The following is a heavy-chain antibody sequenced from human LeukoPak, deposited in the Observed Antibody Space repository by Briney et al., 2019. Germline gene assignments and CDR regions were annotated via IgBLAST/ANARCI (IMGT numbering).Heavy chain of an antibody. CDR2: ISYSGST. Sequence: PSETLSLTCTVSGGSISSGSHYWGWIRQPPGKGLEWIGRISYSGSTSYNPSLKSRVTMSVDTSKNQFSLKLGSVTAADTAVYYCARHWCTSTSCYSLFDYWGQGTLVTVSS. D-gene: IGHD2-2*01. V-gene: IGHV4-39*01. CDR1: GGSISSGSHY. J-gene: IGHJ4*02. CDR3: ARHWCTSTSCYSLFDY.